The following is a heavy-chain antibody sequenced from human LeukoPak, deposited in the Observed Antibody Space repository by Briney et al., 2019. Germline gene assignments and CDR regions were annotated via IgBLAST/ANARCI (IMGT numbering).Heavy chain of an antibody. Sequence: GGSLRLSCAASGFTFSSYWMSWVRQAPGKGLEWVANIKQDGSEKYYVDSVKGRFTISRDNAKNSLYLQMNSLRAEDTAVYYCAKGYQSLYYYYYMDVWGKGTTVTVSS. J-gene: IGHJ6*03. CDR2: IKQDGSEK. D-gene: IGHD2-2*01. CDR1: GFTFSSYW. CDR3: AKGYQSLYYYYYMDV. V-gene: IGHV3-7*03.